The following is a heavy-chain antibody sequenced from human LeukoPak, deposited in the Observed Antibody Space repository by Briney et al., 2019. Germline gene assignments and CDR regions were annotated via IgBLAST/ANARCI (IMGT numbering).Heavy chain of an antibody. D-gene: IGHD4-23*01. CDR1: GGSISSGDYY. CDR2: IYYSGST. V-gene: IGHV4-30-4*01. CDR3: ARDRGNPGGAVGWFDP. Sequence: PSETLSLTCTVSGGSISSGDYYWSWIRQPPGKGLEWIGYIYYSGSTYYNPSLKSRVTISVDTSKNQFSLKLSSVTAADTAVYYCARDRGNPGGAVGWFDPWGQGTLVTVSS. J-gene: IGHJ5*02.